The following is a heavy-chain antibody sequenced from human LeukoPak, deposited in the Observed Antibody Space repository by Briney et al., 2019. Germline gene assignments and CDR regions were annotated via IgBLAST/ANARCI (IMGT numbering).Heavy chain of an antibody. Sequence: GRSLRLSCAASGFTFSSYAMHWVRQAPGKGLEWVAVISYDGSNKYYADSVKGRFTISRDNSKNTLYLQMNSLRAEDTAVYYCAKENPIAAADDYWGQGTLVTVSS. J-gene: IGHJ4*02. V-gene: IGHV3-30-3*01. CDR2: ISYDGSNK. CDR1: GFTFSSYA. CDR3: AKENPIAAADDY. D-gene: IGHD6-13*01.